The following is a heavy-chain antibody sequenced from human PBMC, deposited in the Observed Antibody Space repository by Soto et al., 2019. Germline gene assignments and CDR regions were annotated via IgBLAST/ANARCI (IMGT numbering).Heavy chain of an antibody. CDR2: TYYMSKWFN. CDR1: GDSVSTNSAT. Sequence: PSQTLSLTCAISGDSVSTNSATWDWIRQSQSRGLEWLGRTYYMSKWFNDYAVSVKGRISINPDTSNNQFSLQLNSVTPDDTAVYYCARLIGNSWLDSWGQGTLVTVSS. V-gene: IGHV6-1*01. J-gene: IGHJ5*01. CDR3: ARLIGNSWLDS. D-gene: IGHD2-8*01.